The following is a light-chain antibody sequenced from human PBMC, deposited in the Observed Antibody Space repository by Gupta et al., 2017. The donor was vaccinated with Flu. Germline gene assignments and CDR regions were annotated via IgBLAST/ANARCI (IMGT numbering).Light chain of an antibody. CDR1: SGHSSYA. CDR3: QTWGTGIVV. Sequence: QLVLPHSPSASASLGASVKLTCTLSSGHSSYAIAWHQQQPEKGPRYLMKLNSDGSHSKGDGIPDRFSGSGSGAERYLTIASRQAEDEDDYYCQTWGTGIVVFGGGTKLTVL. V-gene: IGLV4-69*01. J-gene: IGLJ2*01. CDR2: LNSDGSH.